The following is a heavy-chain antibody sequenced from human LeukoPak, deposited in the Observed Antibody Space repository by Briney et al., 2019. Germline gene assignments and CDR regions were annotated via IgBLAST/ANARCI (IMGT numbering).Heavy chain of an antibody. J-gene: IGHJ4*02. CDR3: ARLSLPGYGGNGY. CDR2: IYYSGST. CDR1: GGSISSGGYY. Sequence: SQTLSLTCTVSGGSISSGGYYWSWIRQHPGKGLEWIGYIYYSGSTYYNPSLKSRVTISVDTSKNQFSLKLSSVTAANTAVYYCARLSLPGYGGNGYWGQGTLVTVSS. V-gene: IGHV4-31*03. D-gene: IGHD4-23*01.